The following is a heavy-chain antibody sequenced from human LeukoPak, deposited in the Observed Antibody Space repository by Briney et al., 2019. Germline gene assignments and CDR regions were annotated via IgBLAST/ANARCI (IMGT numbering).Heavy chain of an antibody. Sequence: PVGSLRLSCAASGFTFSSYWMSWVRQAPGKGLEWVANIKQDGSEKYYVDSVKGRFTISRDNAKNSLYLQMNSLRAEDTAVYYCAREYSGSYGYYYYYYMDVWGKGTTVTVSS. J-gene: IGHJ6*03. D-gene: IGHD1-26*01. V-gene: IGHV3-7*01. CDR1: GFTFSSYW. CDR3: AREYSGSYGYYYYYYMDV. CDR2: IKQDGSEK.